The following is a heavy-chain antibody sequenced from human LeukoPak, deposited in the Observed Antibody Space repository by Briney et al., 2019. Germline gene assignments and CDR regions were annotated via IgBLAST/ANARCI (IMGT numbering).Heavy chain of an antibody. V-gene: IGHV1-2*02. CDR2: INPNSGGT. CDR1: GYTFTGYY. J-gene: IGHJ4*02. Sequence: ASVKVSCKASGYTFTGYYMHWVRQAPGQGLEWMGWINPNSGGTNYAQKFQGRVTMTRDTSISTAYMELSRLRSDDTAVYYCARGMIAVARNPFDYWGQGTLVTVSS. CDR3: ARGMIAVARNPFDY. D-gene: IGHD6-19*01.